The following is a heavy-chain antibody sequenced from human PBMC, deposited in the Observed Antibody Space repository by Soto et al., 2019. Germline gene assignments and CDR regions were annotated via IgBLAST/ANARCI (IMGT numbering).Heavy chain of an antibody. CDR2: INHSAST. Sequence: SETLSLTCVVYGGSFSDYYWSWIRQPPGKGLEWIGEINHSASTNYNPSLKSRVTISVDTSQNHFSLKLSSMTAADTAVSYCATGPWFSDTGSYCVTNYYYGLDVWGQGTTVTVSS. V-gene: IGHV4-34*01. CDR1: GGSFSDYY. J-gene: IGHJ6*02. D-gene: IGHD3-22*01. CDR3: ATGPWFSDTGSYCVTNYYYGLDV.